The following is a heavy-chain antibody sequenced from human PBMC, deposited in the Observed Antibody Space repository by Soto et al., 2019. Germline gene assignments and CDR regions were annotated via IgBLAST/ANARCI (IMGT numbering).Heavy chain of an antibody. J-gene: IGHJ4*02. CDR2: ISGSGGST. Sequence: PGGSLKLACAASGFTVSSYAMSWVRQAPGKGLEWVSAISGSGGSTYYADSVKGRFTISRDNSKNTLYLQMNSLRAEDTAVYYCASPGKAMVARPYYFDYWGQGTLVTVSS. D-gene: IGHD5-18*01. CDR3: ASPGKAMVARPYYFDY. V-gene: IGHV3-23*01. CDR1: GFTVSSYA.